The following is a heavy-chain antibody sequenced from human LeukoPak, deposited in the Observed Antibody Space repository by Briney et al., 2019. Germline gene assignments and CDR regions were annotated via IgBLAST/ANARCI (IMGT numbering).Heavy chain of an antibody. CDR3: AKAMKDGSALDY. Sequence: GRSLRLSCAASGFTFSSYGMHWVRQAPGKGLEWVAVIWNDGSNKYYADSVKGRFTISRDNSKNTLYLQMNSLRAEDTAVYYCAKAMKDGSALDYWGQGTLVTVSS. CDR2: IWNDGSNK. CDR1: GFTFSSYG. J-gene: IGHJ4*02. D-gene: IGHD3-10*01. V-gene: IGHV3-33*06.